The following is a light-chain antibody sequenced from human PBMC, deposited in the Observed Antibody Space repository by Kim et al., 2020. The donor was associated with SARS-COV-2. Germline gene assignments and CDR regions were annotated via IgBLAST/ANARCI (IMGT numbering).Light chain of an antibody. J-gene: IGKJ4*01. V-gene: IGKV3-15*01. CDR1: RGVSNC. Sequence: VSPGKRATPSCRASRGVSNCSGWYQQKPGPAPRLINYAASTRAAGIPARFSSSWSGTEFTLTISSLPSEDFAVYYRHQYNSWPLTSGGGTKVDIK. CDR3: HQYNSWPLT. CDR2: AAS.